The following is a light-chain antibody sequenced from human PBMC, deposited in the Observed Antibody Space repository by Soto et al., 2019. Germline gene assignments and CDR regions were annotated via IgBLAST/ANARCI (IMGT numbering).Light chain of an antibody. CDR2: AAS. J-gene: IGKJ4*01. CDR3: QQTNNFTLT. V-gene: IGKV1-9*01. CDR1: QGISSD. Sequence: DIQMTQSPSAMSASVGDRVTITCRASQGISSDLAWYQQNPGKAPKLLIYAASTLQNGVPSTFSGSGSGTEFTLTISSLQPEDFATYYWQQTNNFTLTFGGGTKVDIK.